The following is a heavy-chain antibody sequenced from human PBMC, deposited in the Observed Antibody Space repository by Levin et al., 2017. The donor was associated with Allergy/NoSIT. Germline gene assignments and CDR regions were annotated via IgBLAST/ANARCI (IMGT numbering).Heavy chain of an antibody. Sequence: SETLSLTCTVSGGSISSGDYYWSWIRQPPGKGLEWIGYIYYSGSTYYNPSLKSRVTISVDTSKNQFSLKLSSVTAADTAVYYCARGDIVVVPAAPDYWGQGTLVTVSS. CDR3: ARGDIVVVPAAPDY. CDR1: GGSISSGDYY. J-gene: IGHJ4*02. D-gene: IGHD2-2*01. CDR2: IYYSGST. V-gene: IGHV4-30-4*01.